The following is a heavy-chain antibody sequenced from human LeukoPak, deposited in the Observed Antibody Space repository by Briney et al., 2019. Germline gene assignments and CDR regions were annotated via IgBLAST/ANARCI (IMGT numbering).Heavy chain of an antibody. J-gene: IGHJ3*02. CDR1: GYTFTGYY. D-gene: IGHD2-2*01. CDR3: ASLPIVVVPAALGDDAFDI. CDR2: INPNSGGT. V-gene: IGHV1-2*02. Sequence: ASVKVSCKASGYTFTGYYMHWVRQAPGQGLEWMGWINPNSGGTNYAQKFQGRVTMTRDTSISTAYMELSRLRSDDTAVYYRASLPIVVVPAALGDDAFDIWGQGTMVTVSS.